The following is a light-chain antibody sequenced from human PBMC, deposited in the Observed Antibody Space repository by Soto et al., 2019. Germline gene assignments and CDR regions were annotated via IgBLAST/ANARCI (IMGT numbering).Light chain of an antibody. Sequence: DIQMTQSPSSLSAAVGDRVTITCRASQSIVTYLNWYLQKPGKAPKVLIYDASSLESGVPSRFSGSGSGTEFPLTISSLQPDDFATYYCQQSRTFGQGTKVDI. V-gene: IGKV1-5*01. CDR1: QSIVTY. J-gene: IGKJ1*01. CDR3: QQSRT. CDR2: DAS.